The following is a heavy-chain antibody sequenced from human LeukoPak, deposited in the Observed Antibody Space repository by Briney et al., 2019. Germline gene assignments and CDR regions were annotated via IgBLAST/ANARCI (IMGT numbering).Heavy chain of an antibody. CDR1: GGSISPYY. CDR2: IYYSGTT. V-gene: IGHV4-59*08. CDR3: ATHYDVLTGYAAAAFDI. D-gene: IGHD3-9*01. Sequence: PSETLSLTCTVSGGSISPYYWSWIRQPPGKGLEWIGYIYYSGTTHYNPSPESRVTMSVDTSKNQFSLKLSSVTAADTAVYYCATHYDVLTGYAAAAFDIWGQGTMVTVSS. J-gene: IGHJ3*02.